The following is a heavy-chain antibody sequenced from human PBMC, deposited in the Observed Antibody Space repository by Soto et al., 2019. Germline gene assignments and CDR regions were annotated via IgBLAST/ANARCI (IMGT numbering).Heavy chain of an antibody. D-gene: IGHD3-9*01. J-gene: IGHJ5*02. V-gene: IGHV1-3*01. CDR1: GYTFTSYA. CDR2: INAGNGNT. CDR3: ARADILTGPHLYDWFDP. Sequence: ASVKVSCKASGYTFTSYAMHWVRQAHGQRLEWMGWINAGNGNTKYSQKFQGRVTITRDTSASTAYMELSSLRSEDTAVYYCARADILTGPHLYDWFDPWGQGTLVTVSS.